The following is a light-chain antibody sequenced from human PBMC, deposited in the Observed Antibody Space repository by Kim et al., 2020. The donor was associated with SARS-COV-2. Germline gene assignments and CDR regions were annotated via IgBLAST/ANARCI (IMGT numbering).Light chain of an antibody. CDR3: QTWGTGLWV. J-gene: IGLJ3*02. Sequence: QLVLTQSPSASASLGASVKLTCTLSSGHSSYAIAWHQQQPEKGPRYLMKLNSDGSHSKGDGIPDRFSGSSSGAERYLTISSLQSEDEADYYCQTWGTGLWVFGGGTQLTV. V-gene: IGLV4-69*01. CDR2: LNSDGSH. CDR1: SGHSSYA.